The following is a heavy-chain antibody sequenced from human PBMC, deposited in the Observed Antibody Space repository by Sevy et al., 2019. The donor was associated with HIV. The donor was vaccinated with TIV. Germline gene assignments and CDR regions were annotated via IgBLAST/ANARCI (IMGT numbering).Heavy chain of an antibody. Sequence: ASVKVSCKVSGYTLSELSMHWVRLAPGKGLEWMGSFDPEDEETTYAQKFQGRVTMTEDTSTDTAYMELSSLRSEDKAVYYCATTKDYYDSSGSPFDYWGQGTLVTVSS. CDR3: ATTKDYYDSSGSPFDY. CDR2: FDPEDEET. J-gene: IGHJ4*02. CDR1: GYTLSELS. D-gene: IGHD3-22*01. V-gene: IGHV1-24*01.